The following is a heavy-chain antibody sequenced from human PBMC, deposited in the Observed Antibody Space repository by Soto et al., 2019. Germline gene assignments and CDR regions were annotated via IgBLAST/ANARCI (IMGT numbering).Heavy chain of an antibody. CDR3: ARDQSSSSVFDY. V-gene: IGHV1-2*04. Sequence: ASVKVSCKASGYTFTGYYMHWVRQAPGQGLEWMGWINPNSGGTNYAQKFQGWVTMTRDTSISTAYMELGRLGSDDTAVYYCARDQSSSSVFDYWGQGTLVTVSS. J-gene: IGHJ4*02. CDR1: GYTFTGYY. D-gene: IGHD6-6*01. CDR2: INPNSGGT.